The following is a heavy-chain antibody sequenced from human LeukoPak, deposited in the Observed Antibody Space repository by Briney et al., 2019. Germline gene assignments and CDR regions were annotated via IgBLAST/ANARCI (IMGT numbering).Heavy chain of an antibody. CDR1: GFTVSSNY. CDR3: ARGGRDTIHGY. Sequence: GGSLRLSCAASGFTVSSNYMSWVRQAPGKGLEWVSSISSSSSYIYYADSVKGRFTISRDNAKNSLYLQMNSLRAEDTAVYYCARGGRDTIHGYWGQGTLVTVSS. V-gene: IGHV3-21*01. D-gene: IGHD3-16*01. CDR2: ISSSSSYI. J-gene: IGHJ4*02.